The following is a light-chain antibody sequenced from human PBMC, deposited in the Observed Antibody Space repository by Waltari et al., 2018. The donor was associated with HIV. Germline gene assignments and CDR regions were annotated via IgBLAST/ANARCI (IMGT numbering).Light chain of an antibody. CDR2: EVT. CDR1: TTSFVPDYF. Sequence: SLTQPPPLAGLPGQSPPISLAAATTSFVPDYFVCWYQHQPGTDPQLIIYEVTRRPSRVPHRFSGSKSGNTASLTISGLQAEDEAVYYCSTHTANDTLGFGGGTKLTVL. CDR3: STHTANDTLG. J-gene: IGLJ3*02. V-gene: IGLV2-14*01.